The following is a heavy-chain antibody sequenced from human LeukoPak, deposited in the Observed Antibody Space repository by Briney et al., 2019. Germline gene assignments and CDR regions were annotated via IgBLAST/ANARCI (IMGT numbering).Heavy chain of an antibody. CDR3: ARGQTVVRGVTATYYYYYGMDV. D-gene: IGHD3-10*01. V-gene: IGHV1-18*01. CDR1: GYTFTSYG. Sequence: GASVKVSCKASGYTFTSYGISWVRQAPGQGLEWMGWISAYNGNTNYAQKLQGRVTMTTDTSTSTAYMELRSLRSDDTAVYYCARGQTVVRGVTATYYYYYGMDVWGQGTTVTVSS. CDR2: ISAYNGNT. J-gene: IGHJ6*02.